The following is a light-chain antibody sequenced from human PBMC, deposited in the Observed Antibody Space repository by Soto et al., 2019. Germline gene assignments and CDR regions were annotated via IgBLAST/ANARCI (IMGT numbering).Light chain of an antibody. Sequence: EIVLTQSPATLSVSPGERAILSCRASQSVNQKLGWYQQKPGQAPRLLIYVASYRATGIPARFSGSGSGTEYTLTISNLQAEDFAVYYCQQFNNWPHTFGQGTKVDIK. CDR3: QQFNNWPHT. J-gene: IGKJ2*01. CDR1: QSVNQK. V-gene: IGKV3-15*01. CDR2: VAS.